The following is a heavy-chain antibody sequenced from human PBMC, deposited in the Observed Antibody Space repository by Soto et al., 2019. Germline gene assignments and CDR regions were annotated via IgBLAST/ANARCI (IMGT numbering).Heavy chain of an antibody. CDR3: ARDSVNSSSWYGDAFDI. V-gene: IGHV3-23*01. CDR2: ISGSGGST. CDR1: GFTFSSYA. Sequence: GGSLRLSCAASGFTFSSYAMSWVRQAPGKGLEWVSAISGSGGSTYYADSVKGRFTISRDNSKNTLYLQMNSLRAEDTAVYYCARDSVNSSSWYGDAFDIWGQGTMVTVSS. D-gene: IGHD6-13*01. J-gene: IGHJ3*02.